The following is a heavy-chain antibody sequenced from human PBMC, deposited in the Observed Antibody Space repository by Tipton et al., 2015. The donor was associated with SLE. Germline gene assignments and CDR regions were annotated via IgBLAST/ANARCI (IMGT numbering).Heavy chain of an antibody. J-gene: IGHJ4*02. CDR1: GGSISSGGYY. D-gene: IGHD5-24*01. V-gene: IGHV4-31*03. CDR2: IYYSGST. CDR3: ARGVRDGYFDY. Sequence: LRLSCTVSGGSISSGGYYWSWIRQHPGKGLEWIGSIYYSGSTYYNPSLKSRVTISVDTSKNQFSLKLSSETAADTAVYYCARGVRDGYFDYWGQGTLVTVSS.